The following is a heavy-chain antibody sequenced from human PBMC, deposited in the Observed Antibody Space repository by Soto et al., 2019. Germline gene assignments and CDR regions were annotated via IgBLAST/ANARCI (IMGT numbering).Heavy chain of an antibody. V-gene: IGHV3-23*01. Sequence: EVQLLESGGGLVQPGGSLRLSCAASGFTFSRYAMSWVRQAPGKGLEWVSAISGSGGSTYYADAVKGRFTISRDNSKNTQHLQMNSLRAADTAVYYCADHFVVVTATSPWGQGTLVTVSS. CDR2: ISGSGGST. CDR1: GFTFSRYA. CDR3: ADHFVVVTATSP. D-gene: IGHD2-21*02. J-gene: IGHJ5*02.